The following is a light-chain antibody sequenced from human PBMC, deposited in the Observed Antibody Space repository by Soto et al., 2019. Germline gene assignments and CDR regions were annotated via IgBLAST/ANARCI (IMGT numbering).Light chain of an antibody. CDR1: HDVSVS. J-gene: IGKJ2*01. CDR3: QQRASWPYT. Sequence: EIVLTQSPDTLSLSPGEGATLSCRASHDVSVSLVWYRQRPGQSPRLLIQDASNRATGISARFSGSGSGTDFTLTIGSLEPEESALYYCQQRASWPYTSGQGTKVDI. CDR2: DAS. V-gene: IGKV3-11*01.